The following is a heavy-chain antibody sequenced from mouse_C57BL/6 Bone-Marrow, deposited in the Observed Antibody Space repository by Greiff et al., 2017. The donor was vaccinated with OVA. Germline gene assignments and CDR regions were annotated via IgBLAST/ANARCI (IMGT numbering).Heavy chain of an antibody. J-gene: IGHJ2*01. CDR2: ISYDGSN. V-gene: IGHV3-6*01. Sequence: VQLKESGPGLVKPSQSLSLTCSVTGYSITSGYYWNWIRQFPGNKLEWMGYISYDGSNNYNPSLKNRISITRDTSKNQFFLKLNSVTTEDTATYYCAREDTTVVAGFDYWGQGTTLTVSS. CDR1: GYSITSGYY. CDR3: AREDTTVVAGFDY. D-gene: IGHD1-1*01.